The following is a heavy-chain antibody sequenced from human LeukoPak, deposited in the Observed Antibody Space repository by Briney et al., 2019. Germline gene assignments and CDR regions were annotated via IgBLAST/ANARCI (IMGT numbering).Heavy chain of an antibody. CDR3: ATGLSSGWYYGGFDY. Sequence: EASVKVSRKASGHTFTSYYMHWVRQAPGQGLEWMGIINPSGGSTSYAQKFQGRVTMTSDTSTSTVYMELSSLRSEDTAVYYCATGLSSGWYYGGFDYWGQGTLVTVSS. D-gene: IGHD6-19*01. CDR2: INPSGGST. J-gene: IGHJ4*02. V-gene: IGHV1-46*01. CDR1: GHTFTSYY.